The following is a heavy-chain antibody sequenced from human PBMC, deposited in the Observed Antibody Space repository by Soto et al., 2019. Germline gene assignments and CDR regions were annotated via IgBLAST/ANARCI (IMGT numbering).Heavy chain of an antibody. CDR2: ISSSSSYI. CDR1: GFSFSNYG. D-gene: IGHD2-2*01. Sequence: PGGSLRLSCAASGFSFSNYGMNWVRQAPGKGLEWVSSISSSSSYISYADSVKGRFTISRDNAKNSVYLQMNSLGAEDTAVYYCAGSDCTITGCYVVGFDPWGQGTLVTVSS. CDR3: AGSDCTITGCYVVGFDP. J-gene: IGHJ5*02. V-gene: IGHV3-21*01.